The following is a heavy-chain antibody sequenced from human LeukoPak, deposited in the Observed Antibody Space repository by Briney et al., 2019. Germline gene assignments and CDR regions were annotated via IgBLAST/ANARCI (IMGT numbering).Heavy chain of an antibody. CDR2: IYYSGST. J-gene: IGHJ3*02. CDR3: ARIRLRKAGDSPMVYEALDI. CDR1: GGSISSYY. D-gene: IGHD2-21*02. Sequence: SETLSLTCTVSGGSISSYYWSWIRQPPGKGLEWIGYIYYSGSTNYNPSLKSRVTISVDTSKNQFSLKLNSVTAADTAMYYCARIRLRKAGDSPMVYEALDIWDQGTMVTVSS. V-gene: IGHV4-59*01.